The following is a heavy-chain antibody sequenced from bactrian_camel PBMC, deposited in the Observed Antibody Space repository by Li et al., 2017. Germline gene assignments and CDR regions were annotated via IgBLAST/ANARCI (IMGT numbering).Heavy chain of an antibody. CDR2: ISTDGSSP. CDR3: AAGQQAYYGPSWSCRLFGY. V-gene: IGHV3-3*01. J-gene: IGHJ6*01. CDR1: GYRQSTYC. Sequence: HVQLVESGGGSVQTGGSLRLPCVASGYRQSTYCMAWWRQTPGKEREAVASISTDGSSPYYPDSVKDRFTVSWDKSKNTMYLQMNSLKPEDTAVYYCAAGQQAYYGPSWSCRLFGYWGQGTQVTVS. D-gene: IGHD6*01.